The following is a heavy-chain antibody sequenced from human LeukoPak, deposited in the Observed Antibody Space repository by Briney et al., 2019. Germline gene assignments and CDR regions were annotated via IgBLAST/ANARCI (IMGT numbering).Heavy chain of an antibody. CDR1: GGSISSGSYY. CDR3: ARTRYYYNSRSYGAPYYFDY. V-gene: IGHV4-39*01. CDR2: IYYSGST. D-gene: IGHD3-10*01. Sequence: SSETLSVTCTVSGGSISSGSYYWGWIRQPPGKGLEWIGSIYYSGSTYYNPSLKSRVTISVDTSKNQFSLKLSSVTAADTAVYYCARTRYYYNSRSYGAPYYFDYWGQGTLVTVSS. J-gene: IGHJ4*02.